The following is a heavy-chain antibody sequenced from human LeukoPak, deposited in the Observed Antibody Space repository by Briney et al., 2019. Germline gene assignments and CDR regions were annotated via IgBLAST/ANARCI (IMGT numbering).Heavy chain of an antibody. CDR2: IYYSGST. CDR1: GGSISSSSYY. V-gene: IGHV4-39*01. Sequence: PSETLSLTCTVSGGSISSSSYYWGWIRQPPGKGLEWIGSIYYSGSTYYNPSLKSRVTISVDTSKNQFSLKLSSVTAADTAVYYCGGGKIFYYGSGGGDYYFDYWGQGTLVTVSS. D-gene: IGHD3-10*01. J-gene: IGHJ4*02. CDR3: GGGKIFYYGSGGGDYYFDY.